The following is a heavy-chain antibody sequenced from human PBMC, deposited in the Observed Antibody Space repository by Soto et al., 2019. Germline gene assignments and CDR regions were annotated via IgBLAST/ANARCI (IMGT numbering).Heavy chain of an antibody. Sequence: GGSLRLSCEGSGFTFSDYYISWIRQAPGKGLEWISYSSNSGTFSRYADSVKGRFPISRDSTKNLLYLQMNSLRAEDTAVYYCARSGDDYNRLDYWGQGTPVTVSS. V-gene: IGHV3-11*06. J-gene: IGHJ4*02. CDR2: SSNSGTFS. D-gene: IGHD4-4*01. CDR3: ARSGDDYNRLDY. CDR1: GFTFSDYY.